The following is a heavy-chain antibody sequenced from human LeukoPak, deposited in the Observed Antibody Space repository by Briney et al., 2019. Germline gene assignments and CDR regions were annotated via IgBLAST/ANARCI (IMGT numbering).Heavy chain of an antibody. CDR1: GFTFSKYW. D-gene: IGHD6-19*01. Sequence: GGSLRLSCAASGFTFSKYWMLWVRQAPGKGLECVSRINTNGTITSYADSVKGRFTVSRDNANNTMFLQMNSVRDEDTAVYYCATKQWLAPPPDSWGQGTPVTVSS. V-gene: IGHV3-74*01. CDR2: INTNGTIT. J-gene: IGHJ4*02. CDR3: ATKQWLAPPPDS.